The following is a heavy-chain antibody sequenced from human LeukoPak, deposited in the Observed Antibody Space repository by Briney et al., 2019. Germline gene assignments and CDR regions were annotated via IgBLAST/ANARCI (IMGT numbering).Heavy chain of an antibody. J-gene: IGHJ4*02. Sequence: ASVKVSCKASGYTFMSYGISWVRQAPGQGLEWMGWINPNSGGTNYAQKFQGRVTMTRDTSISTAYMELSRLRSDDTAVYYCTRGKLGATSPFDYWGQGTLVTVSS. CDR2: INPNSGGT. V-gene: IGHV1-2*02. CDR1: GYTFMSYG. CDR3: TRGKLGATSPFDY. D-gene: IGHD1-26*01.